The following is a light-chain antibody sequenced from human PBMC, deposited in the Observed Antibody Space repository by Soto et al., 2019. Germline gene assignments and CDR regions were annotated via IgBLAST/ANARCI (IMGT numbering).Light chain of an antibody. CDR1: QSVSSY. V-gene: IGKV3-11*01. J-gene: IGKJ4*01. CDR2: DAS. CDR3: QQRSDWPST. Sequence: EIVLTQSPATLSLSPGERATLSCRASQSVSSYLAWYQQKPGQAPRLLIYDASNRANGIPARFSGSGSGTDFTLSIISLEPDDFAVYYCQQRSDWPSTFGGGTKVQIK.